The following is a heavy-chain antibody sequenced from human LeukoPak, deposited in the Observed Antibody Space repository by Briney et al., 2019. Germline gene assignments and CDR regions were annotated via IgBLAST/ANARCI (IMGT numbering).Heavy chain of an antibody. J-gene: IGHJ6*04. CDR1: GFSFSGYS. D-gene: IGHD3-10*02. CDR3: AELGITMIGGV. Sequence: PGGSLRLSCEASGFSFSGYSMNWVRQAPGKGLEWVSSIDSSSNYIYYADSLKGRFIISRDNAKNSLYLQMNSLRAEDTAVYYCAELGITMIGGVWGKGTTVTISS. V-gene: IGHV3-21*01. CDR2: IDSSSNYI.